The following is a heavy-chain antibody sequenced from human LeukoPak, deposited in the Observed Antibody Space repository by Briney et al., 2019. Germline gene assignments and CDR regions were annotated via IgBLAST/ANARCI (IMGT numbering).Heavy chain of an antibody. CDR1: GGSISSYY. D-gene: IGHD3-16*02. CDR3: ARHRNYDYVWGSYRYPYYFDY. J-gene: IGHJ4*02. CDR2: IYYSGST. Sequence: TSETLSLTCTVSGGSISSYYWSWIRQPPGRGLEWIGYIYYSGSTNYNPSLKSRVTISVDTSKNQFSLKLSSVTAADTAVYYCARHRNYDYVWGSYRYPYYFDYWGQGTLVTASS. V-gene: IGHV4-59*08.